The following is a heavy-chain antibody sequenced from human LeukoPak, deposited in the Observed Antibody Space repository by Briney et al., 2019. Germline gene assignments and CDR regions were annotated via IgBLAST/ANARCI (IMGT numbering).Heavy chain of an antibody. D-gene: IGHD3-22*01. CDR3: ARDDSSGLDAFDI. Sequence: GGSLRLSCAASGFTFSSYGMSWVRQAPGKGLEWVSAISGSGGGTYYADSVEGRFTISRDNSKNTLYLQMSSLRAEDTAVYYCARDDSSGLDAFDIWGQGTMVTVSS. CDR1: GFTFSSYG. J-gene: IGHJ3*02. V-gene: IGHV3-23*01. CDR2: ISGSGGGT.